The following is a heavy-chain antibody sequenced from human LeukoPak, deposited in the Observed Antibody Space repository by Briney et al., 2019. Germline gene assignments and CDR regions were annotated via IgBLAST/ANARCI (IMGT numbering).Heavy chain of an antibody. D-gene: IGHD3-10*01. Sequence: PSETLSLTCAVYGGSFSGYYWSWIRQPPGKGLEWIGEINHSGSTNYNPSLKSRVTISVDTSKNQFSLKLSSVTAADTAVYYCASNLYYGSGRAHDYWGQGTLVTVSS. CDR3: ASNLYYGSGRAHDY. CDR1: GGSFSGYY. J-gene: IGHJ4*02. V-gene: IGHV4-34*01. CDR2: INHSGST.